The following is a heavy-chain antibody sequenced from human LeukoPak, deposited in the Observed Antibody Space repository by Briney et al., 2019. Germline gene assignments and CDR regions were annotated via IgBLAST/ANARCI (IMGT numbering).Heavy chain of an antibody. CDR2: IRKTTQGGTT. J-gene: IGHJ4*02. V-gene: IGHV3-49*03. CDR3: AREDPWIQLRPADY. Sequence: PGRSLRLSCATSGFTFAVYAVSWFRQAPGKGLEWVGFIRKTTQGGTTEYAASVKGRFTISRDDSKSIAHLQMNSLKTEDTAIYYCAREDPWIQLRPADYWGQGTLVTVSS. CDR1: GFTFAVYA. D-gene: IGHD5-18*01.